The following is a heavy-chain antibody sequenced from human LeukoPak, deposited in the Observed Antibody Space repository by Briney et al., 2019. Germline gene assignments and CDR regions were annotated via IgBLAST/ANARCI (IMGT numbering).Heavy chain of an antibody. CDR3: AKDGNRGLPSDY. CDR2: ISSSGSTI. V-gene: IGHV3-48*03. CDR1: GFTFSSYE. J-gene: IGHJ4*02. Sequence: GGSLRLSCAASGFTFSSYETNWVRQAPGKGLEWVSYISSSGSTIYYADSVKGRFTISRDNAKNTLYLQMNSLRAEDTAVFYCAKDGNRGLPSDYWGQGTLVTVSS. D-gene: IGHD2/OR15-2a*01.